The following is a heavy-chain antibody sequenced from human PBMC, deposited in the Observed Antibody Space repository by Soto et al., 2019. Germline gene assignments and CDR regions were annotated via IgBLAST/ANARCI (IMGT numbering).Heavy chain of an antibody. J-gene: IGHJ4*02. CDR1: GFTFSDYS. CDR2: ISSSSTYI. Sequence: ESGGGLVKPGGSLRLSCSVSGFTFSDYSMTWVRQAPGKGLEWVSSISSSSTYIYYADSVKGRFTISRDDAKNSLYLQMNSLRVDDTAVYYCARDLLWGQGTLVTVSS. CDR3: ARDLL. V-gene: IGHV3-21*01.